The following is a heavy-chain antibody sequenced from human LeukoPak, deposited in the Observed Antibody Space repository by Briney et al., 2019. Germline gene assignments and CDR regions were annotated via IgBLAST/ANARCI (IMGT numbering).Heavy chain of an antibody. D-gene: IGHD1-26*01. V-gene: IGHV3-7*01. J-gene: IGHJ4*02. CDR2: IKPDESEK. Sequence: GGSLRLSCAASGFSFTSYAMSWVRQAPGKGLEWVANIKPDESEKYYVDSVKGRFTISRDNAKNSLYLQMNSLRAEDTAVYFCARVNLGATFDYWGQGTLVTVSS. CDR1: GFSFTSYA. CDR3: ARVNLGATFDY.